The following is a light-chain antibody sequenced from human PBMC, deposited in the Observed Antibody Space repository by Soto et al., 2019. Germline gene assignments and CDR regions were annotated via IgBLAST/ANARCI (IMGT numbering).Light chain of an antibody. J-gene: IGKJ1*01. Sequence: EIVMTQSPATLSVSPGERATLSCRASQSVSSNLAWYQQQPGQAPRLLIYGASTRATGIPARFSGSGSGTEFTLTISSLQSEDFEVYYCQQYNNWPPWTFGQGTKVEIK. CDR3: QQYNNWPPWT. CDR1: QSVSSN. CDR2: GAS. V-gene: IGKV3-15*01.